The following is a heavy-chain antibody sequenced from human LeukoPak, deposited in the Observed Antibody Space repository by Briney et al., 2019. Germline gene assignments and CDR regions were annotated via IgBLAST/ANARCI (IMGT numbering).Heavy chain of an antibody. CDR1: GFTFSSYS. CDR2: ISSSSSTI. D-gene: IGHD6-13*01. CDR3: ARSGYSSSWYPDGY. J-gene: IGHJ4*02. V-gene: IGHV3-48*01. Sequence: GGSLRLSCAASGFTFSSYSMNWVRQAPGKGLEWVSYISSSSSTIYYADSVKGRFTISRDNSKNTLYLQMNSLRAEDTAVYYCARSGYSSSWYPDGYWGQGTLVTVSS.